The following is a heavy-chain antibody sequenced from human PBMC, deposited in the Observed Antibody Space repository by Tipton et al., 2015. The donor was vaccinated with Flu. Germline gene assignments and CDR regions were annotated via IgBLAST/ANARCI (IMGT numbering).Heavy chain of an antibody. J-gene: IGHJ6*03. D-gene: IGHD3-10*01. CDR1: GFTFSSYW. CDR3: ARDQQGRGPYMDV. Sequence: SLRLSCAASGFTFSSYWMSWVRQAPGKGLEWVANIKQDGSEKYYVDSVKGRFTISRDNAKNSLYLQMNSLRAEDTAVYYCARDQQGRGPYMDVWGKGTTVTVSS. CDR2: IKQDGSEK. V-gene: IGHV3-7*01.